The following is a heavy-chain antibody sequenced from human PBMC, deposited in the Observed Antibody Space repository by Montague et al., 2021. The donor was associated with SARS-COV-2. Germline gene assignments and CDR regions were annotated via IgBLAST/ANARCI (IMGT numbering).Heavy chain of an antibody. D-gene: IGHD2-21*01. CDR2: INHDGSRI. CDR3: ARDQDYHDGDSYYDAFDI. J-gene: IGHJ3*02. V-gene: IGHV3-7*01. CDR1: GFTFSDYW. Sequence: SLRLSCAASGFTFSDYWMLWIRQAPGKGLEWVSSINHDGSRIYFTDSVKGRFAISRDNAKKSLYLQMNSLRVEDTAIYYCARDQDYHDGDSYYDAFDIWGQGTMVAVSS.